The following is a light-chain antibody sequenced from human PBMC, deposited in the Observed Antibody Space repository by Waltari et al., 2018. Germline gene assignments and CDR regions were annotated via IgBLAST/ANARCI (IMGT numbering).Light chain of an antibody. CDR1: QSVIRT. V-gene: IGKV3-20*01. CDR2: GAS. Sequence: EIVLTQSPGILSLSPGERATLSCRASQSVIRTLAWYQQRPGQAPRLLIYGASSRATGIADRFSGGGSGTDFSLTISRLEPEDFAVYYCQHYVRLPATFGQGTKVEIK. J-gene: IGKJ1*01. CDR3: QHYVRLPAT.